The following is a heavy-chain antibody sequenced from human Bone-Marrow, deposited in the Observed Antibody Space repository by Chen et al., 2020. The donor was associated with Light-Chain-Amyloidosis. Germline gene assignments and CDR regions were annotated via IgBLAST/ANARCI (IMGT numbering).Heavy chain of an antibody. D-gene: IGHD3-16*01. CDR2: IYSGGTT. J-gene: IGHJ6*02. CDR1: GFIVTTNY. CDR3: ARDVGITRPPAMDV. Sequence: EVQLVETGGDLIQPGKSLRLSCAASGFIVTTNYMNWVRQAPGKGLEWVSIIYSGGTTEYADSVKGRFTISRDSSKNIVYLQMSGLRVEDTAVYYCARDVGITRPPAMDVWGQGTTVTVSS. V-gene: IGHV3-53*02.